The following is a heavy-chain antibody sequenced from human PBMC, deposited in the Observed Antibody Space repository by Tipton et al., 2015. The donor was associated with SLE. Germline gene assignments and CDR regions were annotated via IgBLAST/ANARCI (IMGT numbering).Heavy chain of an antibody. V-gene: IGHV3-13*01. J-gene: IGHJ4*02. Sequence: SLRLSCAASGFTFRTSDMHWVRQPSGEGLEWVSAIGVGGDTYYSDSVKGRFTISRDNARNALYLQMNSLRAEDTAVYYCARDRGPLAVSGTFDFWGQGTLVTVSS. CDR2: IGVGGDT. CDR3: ARDRGPLAVSGTFDF. D-gene: IGHD6-19*01. CDR1: GFTFRTSD.